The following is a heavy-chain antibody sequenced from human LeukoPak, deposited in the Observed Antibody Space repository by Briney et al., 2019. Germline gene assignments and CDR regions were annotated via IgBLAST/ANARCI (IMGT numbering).Heavy chain of an antibody. D-gene: IGHD5-18*01. CDR1: GGSISSYY. CDR2: IYYSGST. V-gene: IGHV4-59*12. Sequence: SETLSLTCTVSGGSISSYYWSWIRQPPGKGLEWIGYIYYSGSTNYNPSLKSRVTISVDTSKNQFSLKLSSVTAADTAVYYCARGTLSYGFDYWGQGTLVTVSS. J-gene: IGHJ4*02. CDR3: ARGTLSYGFDY.